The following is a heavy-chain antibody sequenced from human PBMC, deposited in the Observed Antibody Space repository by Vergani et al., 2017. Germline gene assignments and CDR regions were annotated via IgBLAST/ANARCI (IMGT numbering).Heavy chain of an antibody. CDR1: GITFSDYA. CDR3: AKGGPNLGSGGLYFCFHY. D-gene: IGHD3-10*01. J-gene: IGHJ4*02. V-gene: IGHV3-30-3*01. CDR2: ISYDGSNK. Sequence: QVQLVESGGGVVQPGRSLRLSCTVSGITFSDYAFHWVRQAPGKGLVWVAVISYDGSNKYYADSVRGRFTISRDDSKNTLYLQMNSRTTEDTAMYYCAKGGPNLGSGGLYFCFHYWGQGTRVTVSS.